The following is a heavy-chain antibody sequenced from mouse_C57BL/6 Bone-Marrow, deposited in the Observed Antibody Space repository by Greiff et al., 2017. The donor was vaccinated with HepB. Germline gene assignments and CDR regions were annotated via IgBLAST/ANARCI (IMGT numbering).Heavy chain of an antibody. CDR2: ISNLAYSI. J-gene: IGHJ1*03. CDR3: ARTFYYGSSTGWYFDV. CDR1: GFTFSDYG. D-gene: IGHD1-1*01. Sequence: DVMLVESGGGLVQPGGSLKLSCAASGFTFSDYGMAWVRQAPRKGPEWVAFISNLAYSIYYADTVTGRFTISRENAKNTLYLEMSSLRSEDTAMYYCARTFYYGSSTGWYFDVWGTGTTVTVSS. V-gene: IGHV5-15*01.